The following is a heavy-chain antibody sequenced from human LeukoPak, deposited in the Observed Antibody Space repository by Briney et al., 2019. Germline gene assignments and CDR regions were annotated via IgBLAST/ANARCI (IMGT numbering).Heavy chain of an antibody. CDR2: ISTRGTTI. Sequence: GGSLRLSCAVSGFTFSDYYMNWLRQAPGKGLEWISVISTRGTTIYYADAVRGRFTISRDNAKNSLYLQLNSLRAEDTAVYYCAREVLRDGYHFDFWGQGTLVTVSS. D-gene: IGHD5-24*01. J-gene: IGHJ4*02. V-gene: IGHV3-11*01. CDR3: AREVLRDGYHFDF. CDR1: GFTFSDYY.